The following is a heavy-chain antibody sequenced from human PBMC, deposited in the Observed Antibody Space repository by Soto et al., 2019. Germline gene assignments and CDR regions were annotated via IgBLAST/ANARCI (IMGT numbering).Heavy chain of an antibody. CDR3: ARGDWVGGSCYSLAGSFYYYMDV. Sequence: EVQLVESGGGLVQPGGSLRLSCAASGFTFSNYWMYWVRQAPGKGLVWVSRTNSDGSTSSYADSVKGRFTISRDNAKTTLYLQMNSLRAEDTAVYYCARGDWVGGSCYSLAGSFYYYMDVWGKGTTVTVFS. V-gene: IGHV3-74*01. CDR1: GFTFSNYW. D-gene: IGHD2-15*01. CDR2: TNSDGSTS. J-gene: IGHJ6*03.